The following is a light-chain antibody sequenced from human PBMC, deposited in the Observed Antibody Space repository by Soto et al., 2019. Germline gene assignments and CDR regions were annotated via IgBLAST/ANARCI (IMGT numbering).Light chain of an antibody. CDR3: QQYNSYSWP. CDR1: QSIGYY. J-gene: IGKJ1*01. Sequence: IQMTHSLSSLSAKVGDRLTIACRVSQSIGYYLNWYQQKPGKAPQLLIYAASNLQSGVPSRFSGSGSGTDFTLTITSLQPEDFATYYCQQYNSYSWPFGHGTKV. CDR2: AAS. V-gene: IGKV1-39*01.